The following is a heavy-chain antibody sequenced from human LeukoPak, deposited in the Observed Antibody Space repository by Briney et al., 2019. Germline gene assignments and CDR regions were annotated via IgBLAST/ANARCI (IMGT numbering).Heavy chain of an antibody. CDR1: GYTFTSYD. V-gene: IGHV1-8*01. D-gene: IGHD3-22*01. CDR3: ATLIGGRGYYDSSGYR. CDR2: MNPNSGNT. Sequence: GASVKVSCKASGYTFTSYDINWVRQATGQGLEWMGWMNPNSGNTGYAQKFQGRVTMTRNTSISTAYMELSSLRSEDTAVYYCATLIGGRGYYDSSGYRWGQGTLVTVSS. J-gene: IGHJ4*02.